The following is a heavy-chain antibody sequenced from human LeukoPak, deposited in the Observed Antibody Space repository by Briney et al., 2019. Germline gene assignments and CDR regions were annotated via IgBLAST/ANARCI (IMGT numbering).Heavy chain of an antibody. CDR1: GFTFSSYS. Sequence: PGGSLRLSCAASGFTFSSYSMNWVRQAPGKGLEWVSSISSSSGYIYYADSVKGRFTISRDNAKNSLYLQMNSLRAEDTAVYYCARDLDDSSQDFDYWGQGTLVTVSS. V-gene: IGHV3-21*01. CDR2: ISSSSGYI. J-gene: IGHJ4*02. D-gene: IGHD3-22*01. CDR3: ARDLDDSSQDFDY.